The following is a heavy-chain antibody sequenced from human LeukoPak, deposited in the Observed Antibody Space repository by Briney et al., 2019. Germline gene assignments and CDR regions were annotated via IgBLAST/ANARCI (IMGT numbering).Heavy chain of an antibody. D-gene: IGHD2-8*02. V-gene: IGHV3-23*01. CDR3: AKGRTKSYGTGDYFDY. J-gene: IGHJ4*02. CDR2: ISGSGGST. Sequence: GGSLRLSCAASGFTFSSYAMSWVRQAPGKGLEWVSAISGSGGSTYYADSVKGRFTISRDNSRNTLYLQMNSLRAEDTAVYYCAKGRTKSYGTGDYFDYWGQGTLVTVSS. CDR1: GFTFSSYA.